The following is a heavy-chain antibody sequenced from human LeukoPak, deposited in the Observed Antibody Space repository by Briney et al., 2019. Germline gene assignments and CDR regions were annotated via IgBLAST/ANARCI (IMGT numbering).Heavy chain of an antibody. CDR1: GYTFTSYA. J-gene: IGHJ4*02. V-gene: IGHV1-18*01. CDR3: ARDLWFGELFGDLGY. D-gene: IGHD3-10*01. CDR2: ISAYNGDT. Sequence: ASVKVSCKASGYTFTSYAMNWVRQAPGQGLEWMGWISAYNGDTNYAQKLQGRVTMTTDTSTSTAYMEPRSLRSDDTAVYYCARDLWFGELFGDLGYWGQGTLVTVSS.